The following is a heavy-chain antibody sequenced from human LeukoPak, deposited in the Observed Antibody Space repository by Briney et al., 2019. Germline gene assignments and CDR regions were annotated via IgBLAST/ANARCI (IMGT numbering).Heavy chain of an antibody. D-gene: IGHD2-21*02. V-gene: IGHV3-30-3*01. Sequence: GGSLRLSCAASGFTFSIFALHWVRQAPGKGLEGVAVISYDGSNKYYADSVKGRFTISRDNSRNTLYLQMNRLRAEDTAVYYCARDKGGSYCGGDCYPDYWGQGTLVTVSS. CDR3: ARDKGGSYCGGDCYPDY. CDR2: ISYDGSNK. J-gene: IGHJ4*02. CDR1: GFTFSIFA.